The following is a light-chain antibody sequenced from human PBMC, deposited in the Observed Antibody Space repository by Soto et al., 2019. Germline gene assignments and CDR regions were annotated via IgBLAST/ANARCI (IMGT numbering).Light chain of an antibody. J-gene: IGKJ4*01. CDR3: QQRISWPLT. Sequence: DIVLTQSPATLSLSPGQRATLSCRASQSLESSLVWYQQKPRQAPRLLIYDASNRVTGIPARFSGSGSGTDFTLTISSLQPADFAIYYCQQRISWPLTFGGGTKVEIK. CDR1: QSLESS. V-gene: IGKV3-11*01. CDR2: DAS.